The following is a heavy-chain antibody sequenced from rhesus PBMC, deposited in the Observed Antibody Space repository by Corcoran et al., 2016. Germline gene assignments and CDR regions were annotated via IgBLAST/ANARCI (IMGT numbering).Heavy chain of an antibody. Sequence: QVTLKESGPALVKPTQTLTLTCTFSGFSISTSGTGLVWIRQPPGTALEWLARIYWNDSNYYSTSLKSRLTISKDTSKNQVVLTMTNMDPVDTATYYCARVLVGLDYWGQGVLVTVSS. V-gene: IGHV2-95*01. CDR2: IYWNDSN. J-gene: IGHJ4*01. CDR1: GFSISTSGTG. D-gene: IGHD2-39*02. CDR3: ARVLVGLDY.